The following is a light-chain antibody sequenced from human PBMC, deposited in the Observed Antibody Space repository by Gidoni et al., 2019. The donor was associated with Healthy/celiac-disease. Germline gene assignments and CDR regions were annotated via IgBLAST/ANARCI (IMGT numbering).Light chain of an antibody. CDR1: SSNIGSNY. Sequence: QSVLTQPPSASGTPGQRVTISCSGSSSNIGSNYVYWYQQLPGPAPQLLIYRNNQRPSGVPDRFSGSKSGPSASLAISGLRSEDDADYYCAAWDDSLSGYVFGTGTKVTVL. V-gene: IGLV1-47*01. J-gene: IGLJ1*01. CDR3: AAWDDSLSGYV. CDR2: RNN.